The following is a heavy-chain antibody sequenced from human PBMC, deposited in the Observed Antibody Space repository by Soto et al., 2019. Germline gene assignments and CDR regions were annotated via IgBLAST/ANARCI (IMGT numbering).Heavy chain of an antibody. CDR2: INPNSGGT. D-gene: IGHD6-6*01. CDR1: GYTFTGYY. Sequence: ASVKVSCKASGYTFTGYYMHWVRQAPGQELEWMGWINPNSGGTNYAQRFQGRVTMTGDTSITTAYMELSSLRSDDTAVYFCARGYRSSGLGPWGQGTPVTVSS. CDR3: ARGYRSSGLGP. V-gene: IGHV1-2*02. J-gene: IGHJ5*02.